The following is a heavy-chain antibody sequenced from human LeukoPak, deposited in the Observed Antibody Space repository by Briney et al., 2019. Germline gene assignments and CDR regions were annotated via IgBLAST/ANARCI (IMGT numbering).Heavy chain of an antibody. V-gene: IGHV4-34*01. CDR1: GGSFSGYY. CDR3: ARAPNYGMDV. Sequence: SETLSLTCAVYGGSFSGYYWSWIRQPPGKGLEWIGEINHSGSTNYNPSLKSRVTISVDTSKNQSSLKLSSVTAADTAVYYCARAPNYGMDVWGQGTTVTVSS. J-gene: IGHJ6*02. CDR2: INHSGST.